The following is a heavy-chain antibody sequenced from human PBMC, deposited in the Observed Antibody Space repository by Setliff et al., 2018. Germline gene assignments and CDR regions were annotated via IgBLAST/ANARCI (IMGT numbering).Heavy chain of an antibody. CDR3: ARVGIKGGYYFDY. Sequence: ESLKISCKGSGYSFTTYWIGWVRQMPGKGLELMGIIYPADSDPRYSPSFQGQVTISVDKSISTVYLHWSSLKASDTAIYYCARVGIKGGYYFDYWGQGTLVTVSS. V-gene: IGHV5-51*01. CDR2: IYPADSDP. D-gene: IGHD7-27*01. CDR1: GYSFTTYW. J-gene: IGHJ4*02.